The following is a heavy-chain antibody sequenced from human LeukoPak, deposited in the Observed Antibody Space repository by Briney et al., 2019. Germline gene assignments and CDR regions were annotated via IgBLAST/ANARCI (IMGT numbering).Heavy chain of an antibody. D-gene: IGHD6-13*01. CDR2: IKQDGSEK. CDR1: GVTLSSYW. V-gene: IGHV3-7*03. J-gene: IGHJ5*02. Sequence: GGSLRLSCAASGVTLSSYWMSWVRQAPGKGLEWVANIKQDGSEKYYVDSVKGRFTISRDNAKNSLYLQMNNLRAEDTAVYYCARGSSSWYHVLDWFDPWGQATLVTVSS. CDR3: ARGSSSWYHVLDWFDP.